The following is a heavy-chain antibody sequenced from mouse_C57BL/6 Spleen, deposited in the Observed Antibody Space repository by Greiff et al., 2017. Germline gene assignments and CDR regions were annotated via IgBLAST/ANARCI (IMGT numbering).Heavy chain of an antibody. CDR3: ASPYDGYYGFAY. CDR1: GYAFSSSW. V-gene: IGHV1-82*01. D-gene: IGHD2-3*01. CDR2: IYPGDGDT. J-gene: IGHJ3*01. Sequence: QVQLKESGPELVKPGASVKISCKASGYAFSSSWMNWVKQRPGKGLEWIGRIYPGDGDTNYNGKFKGKATLTADKSSSTAYRQLSSLTSEDSAVYFCASPYDGYYGFAYWGQGTLVTVSA.